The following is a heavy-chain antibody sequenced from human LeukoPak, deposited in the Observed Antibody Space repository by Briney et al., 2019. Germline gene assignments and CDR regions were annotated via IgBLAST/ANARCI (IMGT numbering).Heavy chain of an antibody. Sequence: PGGSLRLSCAASGFTFSSYWMSWVRQAPGKGLEWVANIKKDGSEKYYVDSVKGRFTISRDNAKTSLYLQMNSLRAEDTAVYFCARPLSGVTGYTYGRGIDYWGQGTLVTVSS. J-gene: IGHJ4*02. CDR3: ARPLSGVTGYTYGRGIDY. V-gene: IGHV3-7*01. D-gene: IGHD5-18*01. CDR2: IKKDGSEK. CDR1: GFTFSSYW.